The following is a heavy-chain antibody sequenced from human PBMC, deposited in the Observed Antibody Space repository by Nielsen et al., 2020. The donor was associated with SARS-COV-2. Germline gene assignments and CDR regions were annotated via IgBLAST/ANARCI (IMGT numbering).Heavy chain of an antibody. CDR3: ARDRIQTYYDYVWGSSHYYGMDV. V-gene: IGHV3-48*02. CDR1: GFTFSSYS. J-gene: IGHJ6*02. Sequence: GGSLRLSCAASGFTFSSYSMNWVRQAPGKGLEWVSYISSSSSTIYYADSVKGRFTISRDNAKNSLYLQMNSLRDEDTAVYYCARDRIQTYYDYVWGSSHYYGMDVWGQGTTVTVSS. D-gene: IGHD3-16*01. CDR2: ISSSSSTI.